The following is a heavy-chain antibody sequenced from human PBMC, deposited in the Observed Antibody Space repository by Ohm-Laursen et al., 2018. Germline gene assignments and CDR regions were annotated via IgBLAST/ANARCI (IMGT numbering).Heavy chain of an antibody. CDR1: GFTFGTYW. V-gene: IGHV3-74*01. D-gene: IGHD4-17*01. Sequence: SLRLSCTASGFTFGTYWMYWVRQAPGKGLVWVSHIHSDGNTATFADSVKGRFTISRDNAKNTLYLQMNSLRAEDTAVYYCATPPYGDYGGYWGQGILVTVSP. CDR3: ATPPYGDYGGY. J-gene: IGHJ4*02. CDR2: IHSDGNTA.